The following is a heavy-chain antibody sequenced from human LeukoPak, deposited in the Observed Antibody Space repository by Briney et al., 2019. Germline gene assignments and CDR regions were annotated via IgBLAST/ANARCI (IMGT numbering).Heavy chain of an antibody. CDR2: ISSNGGST. J-gene: IGHJ4*02. CDR3: ARGGYYDFWSGYYSDY. CDR1: GFTFSSYA. D-gene: IGHD3-3*01. Sequence: GGSLRLSCAASGFTFSSYAMHWVRRAPGKGLEYVSAISSNGGSTYYANSVKGRFTISRDNSKNTLYLQMGSLRAEDMAVYYCARGGYYDFWSGYYSDYWGQGTLVTVSS. V-gene: IGHV3-64*01.